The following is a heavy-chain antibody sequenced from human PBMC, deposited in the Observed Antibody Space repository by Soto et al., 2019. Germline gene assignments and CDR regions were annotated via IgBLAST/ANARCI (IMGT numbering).Heavy chain of an antibody. D-gene: IGHD2-21*01. CDR3: ARAFLRDYSSWFDS. Sequence: LSLTCNVSGDSISSGANYWSWIRQHPGKGLQWIGYIFYSGNSHFNPSLKSRVAMSVDTSKNHFSLSLTSVTAADTAVYYCARAFLRDYSSWFDSWGQGTLVTVSS. CDR2: IFYSGNS. CDR1: GDSISSGANY. J-gene: IGHJ5*01. V-gene: IGHV4-31*03.